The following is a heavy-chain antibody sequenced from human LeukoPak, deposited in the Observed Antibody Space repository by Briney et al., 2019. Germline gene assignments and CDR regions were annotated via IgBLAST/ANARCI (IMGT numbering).Heavy chain of an antibody. J-gene: IGHJ4*02. D-gene: IGHD4-11*01. CDR2: IKQDGSEK. Sequence: GGSLRLSCTASGFIFSGYWMTWVRQAPGKGLEWVANIKQDGSEKYYVDSVRGRFTISRDNAKNSLSLQMNSLRAEDTAVYYCASNYGGWGQGTLVTVSS. CDR3: ASNYGG. V-gene: IGHV3-7*03. CDR1: GFIFSGYW.